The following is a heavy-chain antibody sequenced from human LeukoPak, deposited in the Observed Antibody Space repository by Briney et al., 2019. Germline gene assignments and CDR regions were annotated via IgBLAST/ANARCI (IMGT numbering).Heavy chain of an antibody. J-gene: IGHJ3*02. CDR3: ARLRPQDAFDI. CDR1: GYRFTSYW. Sequence: GESLKISCKGSGYRFTSYWIGWVRQMPGKGLEWMGIIYPGDSDTRYSPSFQGQVTISADKSISTAYLQWNSLKASDTAMYYCARLRPQDAFDIWGQGTMVSVSS. V-gene: IGHV5-51*01. CDR2: IYPGDSDT.